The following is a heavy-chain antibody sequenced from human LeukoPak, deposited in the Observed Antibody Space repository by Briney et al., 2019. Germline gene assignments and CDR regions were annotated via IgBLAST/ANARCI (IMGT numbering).Heavy chain of an antibody. J-gene: IGHJ4*02. CDR2: IYSGGST. V-gene: IGHV3-53*01. D-gene: IGHD3-22*01. CDR1: GFTVSSNY. CDR3: ARDGDTEYYYDSSGYPRNNNYYFDY. Sequence: GGSPRLSCAASGFTVSSNYMSWVRQAPGKGLEWVSVIYSGGSTYYADSVKGRFTISRDNAKNSLYLQMNSLRAEDTAVYYCARDGDTEYYYDSSGYPRNNNYYFDYWGQGTLVTVSS.